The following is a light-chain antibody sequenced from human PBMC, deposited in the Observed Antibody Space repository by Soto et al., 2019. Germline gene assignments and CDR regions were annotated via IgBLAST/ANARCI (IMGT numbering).Light chain of an antibody. CDR2: WAS. V-gene: IGKV4-1*01. J-gene: IGKJ1*01. CDR1: QSVLYSSNNKNY. CDR3: QQYYSTPQP. Sequence: DIVMTQSPDSLAVSLGERATINCRSSQSVLYSSNNKNYLAWYQQKPGQPPKLLIYWASTREFGVPDRFSGSGSGTDFTLNISSLQAEDVAVYYCQQYYSTPQPFGQGTKVEVK.